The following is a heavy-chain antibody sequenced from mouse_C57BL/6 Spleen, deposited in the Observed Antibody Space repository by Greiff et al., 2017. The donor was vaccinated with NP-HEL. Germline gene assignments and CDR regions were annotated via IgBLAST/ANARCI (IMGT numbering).Heavy chain of an antibody. J-gene: IGHJ2*01. CDR2: ISSGSSTI. D-gene: IGHD2-3*01. CDR1: GFTFSDYG. Sequence: EVKLVESGGGLVKPGGSLKLSCAASGFTFSDYGMHWVRQAPEKGLEWVAYISSGSSTIYYADTVKGRFTISSDTAKNTLFLQMTSLRSEDTAMYYCARGWLLFFDDWGQGTTLTVSS. V-gene: IGHV5-17*01. CDR3: ARGWLLFFDD.